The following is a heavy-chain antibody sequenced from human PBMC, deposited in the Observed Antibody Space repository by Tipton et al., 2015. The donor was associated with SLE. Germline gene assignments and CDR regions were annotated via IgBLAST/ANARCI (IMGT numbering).Heavy chain of an antibody. D-gene: IGHD7-27*01. CDR3: ARFAPPGAFDI. CDR1: GGSISSYY. V-gene: IGHV4-4*08. CDR2: IYTSGST. Sequence: LRLSCTVSGGSISSYYWSWIRQPPGKGLEWIGYIYTSGSTNYNPSLKSRVTISVDTSKNQFSLKLSSVTAADTAVYYCARFAPPGAFDIWGQGTMVTVSS. J-gene: IGHJ3*02.